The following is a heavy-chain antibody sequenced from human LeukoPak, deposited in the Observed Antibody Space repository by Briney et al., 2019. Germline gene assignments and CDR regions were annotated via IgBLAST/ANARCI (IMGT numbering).Heavy chain of an antibody. CDR3: ARDMGAYYDILTGYHYYFDY. CDR2: ISSSSSYI. CDR1: GFTFSSYS. J-gene: IGHJ4*02. Sequence: GGSLRLSCAASGFTFSSYSMNWVRQAPGKGLEWVSYISSSSSYIYYADSVKGRFTISRDNAKNSLYLQKNSLRAEDTAVYYCARDMGAYYDILTGYHYYFDYWGQGTLVTVSS. D-gene: IGHD3-9*01. V-gene: IGHV3-21*01.